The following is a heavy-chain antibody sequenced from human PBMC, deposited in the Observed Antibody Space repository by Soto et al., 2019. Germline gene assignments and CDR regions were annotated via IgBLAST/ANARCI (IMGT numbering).Heavy chain of an antibody. V-gene: IGHV1-18*01. Sequence: ASVKVSCKASGYSLSGYYLHWVRQAPGQGLEWMGWISPYNGTTKYAEKFQGEMTMTTDTATSTAYMDLRSLRSDDTAVYYCARDGERDTGLNFYYYLHGMDAWGQGTRVTVSS. D-gene: IGHD1-1*01. CDR1: GYSLSGYY. CDR3: ARDGERDTGLNFYYYLHGMDA. CDR2: ISPYNGTT. J-gene: IGHJ6*02.